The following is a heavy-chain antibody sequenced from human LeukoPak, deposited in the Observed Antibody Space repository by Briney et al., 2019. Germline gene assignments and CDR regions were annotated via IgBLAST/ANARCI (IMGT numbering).Heavy chain of an antibody. CDR2: IYSGGST. CDR3: AGGVVVAATRRDDY. J-gene: IGHJ4*02. D-gene: IGHD2-15*01. V-gene: IGHV3-53*01. CDR1: GFTVSSNY. Sequence: GSLRLSCAASGFTVSSNYISWVRQAPGKGLEWVSVIYSGGSTYYADSVKGRFTISRDNSKNTLYLQMNSLRAEDTAVYYCAGGVVVAATRRDDYWGQGTLVTVSS.